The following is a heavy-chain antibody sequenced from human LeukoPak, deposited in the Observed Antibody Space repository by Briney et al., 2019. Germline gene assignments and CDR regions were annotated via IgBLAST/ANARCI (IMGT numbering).Heavy chain of an antibody. D-gene: IGHD5-18*01. V-gene: IGHV4-30-4*01. CDR1: GGSISSGDYY. CDR2: IYYSGST. J-gene: IGHJ4*02. CDR3: AREVLGYNYAAGVDY. Sequence: SETLSLTCTVSGGSISSGDYYWSWIRQPPGKGLEWIGYIYYSGSTYYNPSLKSRVTISVDTSKNQFSLKLSSVTAADTAVYYCAREVLGYNYAAGVDYWGQGTLVTVSS.